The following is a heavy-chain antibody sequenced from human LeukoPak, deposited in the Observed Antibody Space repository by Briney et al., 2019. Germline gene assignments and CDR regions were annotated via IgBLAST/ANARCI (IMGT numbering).Heavy chain of an antibody. CDR3: AREDHYDSSGFSV. V-gene: IGHV4-31*03. CDR1: GGSISSGGYY. Sequence: SETLSLTCTVSGGSISSGGYYWSWIRQHPGKGLEWIGYIYYSGSTYYNPSLKSRVTISVDTSKNQFSLKLSSVTAADTAVYYCAREDHYDSSGFSVWGQGTLVTVSS. CDR2: IYYSGST. D-gene: IGHD3-22*01. J-gene: IGHJ4*02.